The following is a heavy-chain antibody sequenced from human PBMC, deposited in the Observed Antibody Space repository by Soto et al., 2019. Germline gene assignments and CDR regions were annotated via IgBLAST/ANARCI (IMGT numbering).Heavy chain of an antibody. V-gene: IGHV3-7*03. J-gene: IGHJ6*02. CDR1: GFTFSSYW. D-gene: IGHD3-22*01. CDR3: ARDQGTMMVGSYYYYGMDV. Sequence: PGGSLRLSCAASGFTFSSYWMSWVRQAPGKGLEWVANIKQDGSEKYYVDSVKGRFTISRDNAKNSLYLQMNSLRAEDTAVYYCARDQGTMMVGSYYYYGMDVWGQGTTVTVSS. CDR2: IKQDGSEK.